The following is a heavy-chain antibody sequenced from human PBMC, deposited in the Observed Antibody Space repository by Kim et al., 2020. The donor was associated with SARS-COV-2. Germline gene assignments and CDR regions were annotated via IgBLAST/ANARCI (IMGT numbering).Heavy chain of an antibody. Sequence: GSEKYYVDSVKGRFTISRDNAKNSLYLQMNSLRAEDTAVYYCARDMVGRWGQGTLVTVSS. V-gene: IGHV3-7*01. D-gene: IGHD1-26*01. CDR3: ARDMVGR. J-gene: IGHJ4*02. CDR2: GSEK.